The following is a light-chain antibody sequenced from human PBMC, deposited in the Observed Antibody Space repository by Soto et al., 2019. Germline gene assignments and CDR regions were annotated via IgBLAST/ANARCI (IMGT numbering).Light chain of an antibody. CDR3: QQYGSSSVT. V-gene: IGKV3-20*01. Sequence: EMVLTQSPGTLSLSPGERATLSCRASQSVSSTYLAWYQQKPGQAPRLLIYGASTRASGIPDRFSGSGSGTEFTLTLSRLEPEAFAVYYCQQYGSSSVTFGQGTKLDI. CDR1: QSVSSTY. J-gene: IGKJ2*01. CDR2: GAS.